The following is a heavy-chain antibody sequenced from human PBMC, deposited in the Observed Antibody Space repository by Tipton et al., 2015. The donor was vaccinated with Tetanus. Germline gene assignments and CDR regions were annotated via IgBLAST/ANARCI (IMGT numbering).Heavy chain of an antibody. CDR2: IWYDGSNK. Sequence: SLRLSCAASGFTFSSYGMHWVRQAPGKGLEWVAVIWYDGSNKYYADSVKGRFTISRDNSKNTLYLQMNSLRAEDTAVYYCARDGMIAVAVGPDYYYYYGMDVWGQGTTVTVSS. CDR3: ARDGMIAVAVGPDYYYYYGMDV. V-gene: IGHV3-33*01. D-gene: IGHD6-19*01. J-gene: IGHJ6*02. CDR1: GFTFSSYG.